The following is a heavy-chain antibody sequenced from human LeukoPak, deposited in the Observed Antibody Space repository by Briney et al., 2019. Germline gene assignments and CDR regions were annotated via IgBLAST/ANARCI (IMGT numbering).Heavy chain of an antibody. Sequence: PGGSLRLSCAASGFTFSSYGMNWVRQAPGKGLEWVSSISSSSSYIYYADSVKGRFTISRDNAKNSLYLQMNSLRAEDTAVYYCARDPTVATSFDYWGQGTLVTVSS. D-gene: IGHD4-17*01. V-gene: IGHV3-21*01. CDR3: ARDPTVATSFDY. CDR1: GFTFSSYG. CDR2: ISSSSSYI. J-gene: IGHJ4*02.